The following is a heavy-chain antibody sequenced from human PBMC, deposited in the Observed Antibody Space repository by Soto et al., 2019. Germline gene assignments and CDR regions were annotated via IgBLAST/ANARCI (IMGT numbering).Heavy chain of an antibody. Sequence: SQTVALTCAITGDSVSSNSAGWSWVRQSPSRGLEWLGRTYYRSKWYYEYAVSVRGRITINQDTSKNQYSLQLNSVTPEDTAVYFCARGEQDSGRFFDYWGPGTLVTVSS. CDR1: GDSVSSNSAG. CDR3: ARGEQDSGRFFDY. D-gene: IGHD1-26*01. V-gene: IGHV6-1*01. J-gene: IGHJ4*01. CDR2: TYYRSKWYY.